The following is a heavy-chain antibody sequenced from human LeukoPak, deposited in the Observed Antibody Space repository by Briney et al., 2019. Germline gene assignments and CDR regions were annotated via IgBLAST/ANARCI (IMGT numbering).Heavy chain of an antibody. V-gene: IGHV3-7*01. CDR2: IKQDGSEK. D-gene: IGHD3-3*01. CDR1: GFTFSSYW. Sequence: GGSLRLSCAASGFTFSSYWMSWVRQAPGKGLEWVANIKQDGSEKYYVDSVKGRFTISRDNAKNSLYLQMNSLRAEDTAVYYCARDLYYDFWSGYYQYYYGMDVWGQGTTVTVCS. J-gene: IGHJ6*02. CDR3: ARDLYYDFWSGYYQYYYGMDV.